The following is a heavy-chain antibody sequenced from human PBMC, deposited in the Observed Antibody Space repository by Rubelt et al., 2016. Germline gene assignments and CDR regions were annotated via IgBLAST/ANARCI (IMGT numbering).Heavy chain of an antibody. V-gene: IGHV3-23*01. J-gene: IGHJ4*02. Sequence: GSGGGLVQPGGSLRLSCAASGFTFSSYAMSWVRQAPGKGLEWVSAISCSGGSTYYADSVKGRFTISRDNSKNTLYLQMNSLRAEDTAVYYCANLGYSYGRGPHGTTDYWGQGTLVTVSS. CDR1: GFTFSSYA. D-gene: IGHD5-18*01. CDR2: ISCSGGST. CDR3: ANLGYSYGRGPHGTTDY.